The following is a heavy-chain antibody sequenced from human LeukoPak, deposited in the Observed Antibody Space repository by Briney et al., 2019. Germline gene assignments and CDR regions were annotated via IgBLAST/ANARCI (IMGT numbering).Heavy chain of an antibody. CDR3: ARNPRLAYSSSWYGPNWFDP. V-gene: IGHV4-59*01. J-gene: IGHJ5*02. CDR1: GGSISSYY. CDR2: IYYSGST. D-gene: IGHD6-13*01. Sequence: SETLSLTCTVSGGSISSYYWSWIRQPPGKGLEWIGYIYYSGSTNYNPSLKSRVTISVDTSKNQFSLKLSSVTAADTAVYYCARNPRLAYSSSWYGPNWFDPWGQGTLVTVSS.